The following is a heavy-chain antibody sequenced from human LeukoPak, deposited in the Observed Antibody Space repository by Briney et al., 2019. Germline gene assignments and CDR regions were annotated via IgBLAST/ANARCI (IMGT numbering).Heavy chain of an antibody. V-gene: IGHV4-59*08. CDR1: GGSISSYY. Sequence: PSETLSLTCTVSGGSISSYYWSWIRQPPGKGLEWIGYIYYSGSTNYNPSLKSRVTISVDTSKNQFSLKLSSVTAADTAVYYCARFDPELYYFDYWGQGTLVTVSS. J-gene: IGHJ4*02. CDR2: IYYSGST. CDR3: ARFDPELYYFDY. D-gene: IGHD3-10*01.